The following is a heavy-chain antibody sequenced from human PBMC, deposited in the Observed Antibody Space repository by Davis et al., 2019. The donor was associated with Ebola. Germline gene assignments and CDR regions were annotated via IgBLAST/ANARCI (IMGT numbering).Heavy chain of an antibody. Sequence: HSQTLSLTCAISGDSVSNNRDAWNWIRPSPSRGLEWQGRTYYRSPWYFNYAVSMARLLTVIPYTSNNPLSLLLTSVTPDDTALYFCARDPPGDQSYDVWGQGTMVTVSS. V-gene: IGHV6-1*01. CDR2: TYYRSPWYF. CDR3: ARDPPGDQSYDV. CDR1: GDSVSNNRDA. D-gene: IGHD2-21*01. J-gene: IGHJ3*01.